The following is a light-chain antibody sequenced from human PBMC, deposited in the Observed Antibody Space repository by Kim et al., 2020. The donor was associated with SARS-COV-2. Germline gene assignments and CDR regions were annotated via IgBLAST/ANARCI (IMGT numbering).Light chain of an antibody. V-gene: IGKV3-15*01. CDR2: GAS. J-gene: IGKJ1*01. CDR1: QSVSSD. Sequence: EIVMTQSPATLSVSPGERATLSCRASQSVSSDIAWYQQKPGQPPRLLIYGASTRATGIPARFSGSGSGTEFTLTISSLQSEDFAVYYCQQYNNWPPVTFGQGTKVDIK. CDR3: QQYNNWPPVT.